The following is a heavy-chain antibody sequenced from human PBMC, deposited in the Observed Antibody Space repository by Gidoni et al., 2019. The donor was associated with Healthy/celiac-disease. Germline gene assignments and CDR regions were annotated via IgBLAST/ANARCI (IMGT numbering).Heavy chain of an antibody. Sequence: QVQLVESGGGVVQPGRSLRLSCAASGFTFSSYGMHWVRQAPGKGLEWVAVIWYDGSNKYYADSVKGRFTISRDNSKNTLYLQMNSLRAEDTAVYYCARDQPRRLRFLEWSSYYYGMDVWGQGTTVTVSS. D-gene: IGHD3-3*01. CDR3: ARDQPRRLRFLEWSSYYYGMDV. CDR2: IWYDGSNK. CDR1: GFTFSSYG. V-gene: IGHV3-33*01. J-gene: IGHJ6*02.